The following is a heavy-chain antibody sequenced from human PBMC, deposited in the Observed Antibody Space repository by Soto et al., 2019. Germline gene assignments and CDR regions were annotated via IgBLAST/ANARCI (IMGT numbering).Heavy chain of an antibody. V-gene: IGHV4-34*01. Sequence: QVQLQQWGAGLLKPSETLSLNCAVNGGSLSGYYWSWIRQPPGKGLEWIGEVKDGGHTNYSPSLRGRVTISSDTSNNQFSLRLTSVTAADTGVYYCARGQEGVVATHWDQGSLVTVSS. CDR1: GGSLSGYY. J-gene: IGHJ4*02. CDR3: ARGQEGVVATH. D-gene: IGHD5-12*01. CDR2: VKDGGHT.